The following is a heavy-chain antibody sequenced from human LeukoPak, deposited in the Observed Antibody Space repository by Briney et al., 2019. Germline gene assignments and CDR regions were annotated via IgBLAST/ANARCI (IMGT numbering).Heavy chain of an antibody. V-gene: IGHV1-2*02. Sequence: ASVEVSCKPSVYTFIDYFMHWVRQAPGQGLEWMGWINANSGGTIYAQKFQGRVTMTRDTSISTAYMELSRLRSDDTAVYYCARDGTGVDSWGQGTLVIVSS. J-gene: IGHJ4*02. CDR3: ARDGTGVDS. CDR1: VYTFIDYF. CDR2: INANSGGT. D-gene: IGHD1/OR15-1a*01.